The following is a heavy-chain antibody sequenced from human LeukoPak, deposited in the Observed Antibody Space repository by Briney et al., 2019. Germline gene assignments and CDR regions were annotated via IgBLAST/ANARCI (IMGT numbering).Heavy chain of an antibody. CDR2: ISGTSVTI. Sequence: PGGSLRLSCAASGIIFSTYNMNWVRQAPGKGLEWVSYISGTSVTIYYADSVKGRFTISRDNAKNSLYLQMNSLRDEDTAVYYCATPERGYWGQGTLVTVSS. CDR1: GIIFSTYN. V-gene: IGHV3-48*02. CDR3: ATPERGY. J-gene: IGHJ4*02.